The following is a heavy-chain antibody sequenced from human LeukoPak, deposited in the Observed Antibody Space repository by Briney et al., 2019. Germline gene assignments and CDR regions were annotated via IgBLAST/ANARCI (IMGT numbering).Heavy chain of an antibody. V-gene: IGHV3-48*02. CDR2: ITASGTAM. CDR1: GFTFSSYW. D-gene: IGHD1-26*01. CDR3: ASSGSYRFDY. Sequence: GGSLRLSCAASGFTFSSYWMNWVRQAPGKGLEWVSHITASGTAMFYADSVKGRFTISRDNAKNSLYLQMNSLRDEDTAVYYCASSGSYRFDYWGQGTLVTVSS. J-gene: IGHJ4*02.